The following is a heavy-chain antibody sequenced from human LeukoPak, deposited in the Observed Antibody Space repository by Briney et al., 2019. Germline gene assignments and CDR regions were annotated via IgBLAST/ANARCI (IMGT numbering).Heavy chain of an antibody. D-gene: IGHD3/OR15-3a*01. CDR3: AKDKTYDDFWSGHDAFDM. CDR2: ISGSGDAT. CDR1: GFTFGDYA. V-gene: IGHV3-23*01. Sequence: GGSLRLSCTASGFTFGDYAMSWVRQAPGKGLEWVSVISGSGDATYYADSVKGRFTISRDNSKDTLYLQMNSLRAEDAAVYHCAKDKTYDDFWSGHDAFDMWGQGTMVTVSS. J-gene: IGHJ3*02.